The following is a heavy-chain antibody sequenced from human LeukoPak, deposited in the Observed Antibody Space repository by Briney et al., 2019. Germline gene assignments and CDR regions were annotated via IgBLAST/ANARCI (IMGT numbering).Heavy chain of an antibody. J-gene: IGHJ4*02. CDR2: IKPDGSEK. D-gene: IGHD7-27*01. V-gene: IGHV3-7*01. Sequence: GGSLRLSCAASEFTFSSYWVSWVRQAPGKGLEWVASIKPDGSEKYYVDSLKGRFTISRDSAKNSVYLQMNSLRAEDTAVYYCARGSGWGGDYWGQGTLVTVSS. CDR3: ARGSGWGGDY. CDR1: EFTFSSYW.